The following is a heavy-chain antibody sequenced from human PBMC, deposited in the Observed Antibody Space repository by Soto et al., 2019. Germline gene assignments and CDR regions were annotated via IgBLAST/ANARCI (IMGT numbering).Heavy chain of an antibody. CDR1: TDSSSFTNSY. V-gene: IGHV4-39*01. CDR2: SSYNGGT. J-gene: IGHJ4*02. CDR3: ARHRIDVGWRGFDF. D-gene: IGHD6-19*01. Sequence: QLQLQESGPGLVKPSETLSLTCTVSTDSSSFTNSYWGWIRQPPGKGLQWIVSSSYNGGTFYNPSLKGRVVISFDTSKNQSSLQVPSVTAADTAVYFCARHRIDVGWRGFDFWGQGSPVTVSS.